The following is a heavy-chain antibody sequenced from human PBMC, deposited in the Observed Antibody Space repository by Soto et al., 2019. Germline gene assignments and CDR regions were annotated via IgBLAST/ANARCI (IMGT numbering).Heavy chain of an antibody. CDR3: ARDLAYCGGDCYYYFDY. Sequence: GGSLRLSCAASGFTFGSYWMSWVRQAPGKGREWVANIKQDGSEKYYVDSVKGRFTISRDNAKNSLYLQMNSLRAEDTAVYYCARDLAYCGGDCYYYFDYWGQGTLVTVSS. CDR1: GFTFGSYW. CDR2: IKQDGSEK. D-gene: IGHD2-21*02. V-gene: IGHV3-7*01. J-gene: IGHJ4*02.